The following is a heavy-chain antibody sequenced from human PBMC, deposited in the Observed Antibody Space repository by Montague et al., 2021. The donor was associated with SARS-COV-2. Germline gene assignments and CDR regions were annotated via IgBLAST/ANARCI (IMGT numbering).Heavy chain of an antibody. J-gene: IGHJ6*02. CDR2: MSSSGHFA. D-gene: IGHD1-26*01. Sequence: SLRLSCAASGFTFRDSYMSWVRPAPGRGLEWIAYMSSSGHFARYADSVKGRFTISRDNAKNSLYLQMNSLRAEDTAMYYCARDLWGAQSGMDVWGQGTTVTVSS. CDR3: ARDLWGAQSGMDV. V-gene: IGHV3-11*06. CDR1: GFTFRDSY.